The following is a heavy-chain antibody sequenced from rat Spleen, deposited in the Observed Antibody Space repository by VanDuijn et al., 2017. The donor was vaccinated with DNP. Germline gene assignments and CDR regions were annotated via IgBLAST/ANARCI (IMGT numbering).Heavy chain of an antibody. CDR2: ITYDGSRT. V-gene: IGHV5S10*01. CDR3: ATRYWFAY. J-gene: IGHJ3*01. CDR1: GFSFSDYN. Sequence: EVQLVESGGDLVQSGRPLKVSFAASGFSFSDYNMAWVRQAPKKGLEWVATITYDGSRTYCRDSVKGRFTISRDNAKSTLYLQMDSLRSEDTATYYCATRYWFAYWGQGTLVTVSS.